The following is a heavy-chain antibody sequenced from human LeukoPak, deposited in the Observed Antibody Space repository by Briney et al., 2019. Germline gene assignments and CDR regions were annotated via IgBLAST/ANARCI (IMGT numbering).Heavy chain of an antibody. CDR2: ISGSGGST. V-gene: IGHV3-23*01. CDR1: GLTFSSYA. D-gene: IGHD3-22*01. Sequence: GGSLRLSCAASGLTFSSYAVSWVRQAPGKGLEWVSAISGSGGSTYYADSVKGRFTISRDNSKNTLYLQMNSLRAEDTAVYYCAKDYYDSSGYRDDAFDIWGQGTMVTVSS. J-gene: IGHJ3*02. CDR3: AKDYYDSSGYRDDAFDI.